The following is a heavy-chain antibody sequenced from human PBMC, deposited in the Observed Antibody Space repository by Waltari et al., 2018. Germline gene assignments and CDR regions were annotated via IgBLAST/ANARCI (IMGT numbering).Heavy chain of an antibody. D-gene: IGHD3-10*01. Sequence: QVQLVQSGAEVKKPGSSVKVSCKASGGTFSSYTISWVRQAPGQGLEWMGRIIPILGIANYAQKFQGRVTITADKSTSTAYMELSSLRSEDTAVYYCARDTIYYGSGSYPRYFDYWGQGTLVTVSS. CDR1: GGTFSSYT. V-gene: IGHV1-69*08. CDR2: IIPILGIA. J-gene: IGHJ4*02. CDR3: ARDTIYYGSGSYPRYFDY.